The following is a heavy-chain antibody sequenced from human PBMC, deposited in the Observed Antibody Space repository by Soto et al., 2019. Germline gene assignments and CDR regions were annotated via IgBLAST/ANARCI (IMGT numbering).Heavy chain of an antibody. V-gene: IGHV3-53*02. CDR1: GFTVSSNY. CDR2: IYSGGST. D-gene: IGHD4-17*01. J-gene: IGHJ6*02. CDR3: ASTVNTHRHNYYYGMDV. Sequence: EVQLVETGGGLIQPGGSLRLSCAASGFTVSSNYMSWVRQAPGKGLEWVSVIYSGGSTYYADSVKGRFTISRDNSKNTLSLQMTSMRAEDTAVYYCASTVNTHRHNYYYGMDVWGQGTTVTVSS.